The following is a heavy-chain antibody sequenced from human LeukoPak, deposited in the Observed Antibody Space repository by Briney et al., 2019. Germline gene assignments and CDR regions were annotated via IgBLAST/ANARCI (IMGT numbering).Heavy chain of an antibody. J-gene: IGHJ4*02. Sequence: SVKVSCKASGGTFSSYAISWVRDAPGQGREWMGGIIPIFGTANYAQKFQGRVAITADESTSTAYMELSSLRSEDTAVYYCASPKKYYYDSSGYYYVPFDYWGQGTLVTVSS. V-gene: IGHV1-69*01. CDR1: GGTFSSYA. CDR2: IIPIFGTA. D-gene: IGHD3-22*01. CDR3: ASPKKYYYDSSGYYYVPFDY.